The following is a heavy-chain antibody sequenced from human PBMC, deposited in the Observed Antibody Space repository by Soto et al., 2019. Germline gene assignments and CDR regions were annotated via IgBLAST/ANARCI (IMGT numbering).Heavy chain of an antibody. V-gene: IGHV3-23*01. J-gene: IGHJ4*01. CDR3: AKARCSGNSCYVPDY. D-gene: IGHD3-22*01. CDR2: ISGSGGSP. CDR1: GFTFSSYT. Sequence: PGRTLRLSCAASGFTFSSYTMAWVRQAPGKGLERVSSISGSGGSPSYADSVQGRFTISRDNPRNTLSLQMNSPRAEDTATYYCAKARCSGNSCYVPDYWGHGSLVTVSS.